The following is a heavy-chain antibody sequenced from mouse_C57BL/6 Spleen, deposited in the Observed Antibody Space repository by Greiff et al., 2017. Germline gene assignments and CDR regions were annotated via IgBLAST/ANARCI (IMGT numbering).Heavy chain of an antibody. J-gene: IGHJ4*01. CDR3: ARDPTTVVPLDY. D-gene: IGHD1-1*01. V-gene: IGHV1-82*01. CDR1: GYAFSSSW. Sequence: QVQLKESGPELVKPGASVKISCKASGYAFSSSWMNWVKQRPGKGLEWIGRIYPGDGDTNYNGKFKGKATLTADKSSSTAYMQLSSLTSEDSAVYFCARDPTTVVPLDYWGQGTSVTVSS. CDR2: IYPGDGDT.